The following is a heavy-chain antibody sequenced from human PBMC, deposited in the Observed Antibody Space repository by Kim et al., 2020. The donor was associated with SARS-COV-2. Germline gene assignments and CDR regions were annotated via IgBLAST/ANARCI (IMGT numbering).Heavy chain of an antibody. D-gene: IGHD3-10*01. CDR1: GFTFSSYG. J-gene: IGHJ6*02. CDR3: AKDRIDTGNYYGMDV. Sequence: GGSLRLSCAVSGFTFSSYGMHWVRQAPGKGLEWVSTIRGSGDITDYADSVKGRFTISRDNSKQTLYLEMRSLRAGDTAVYYCAKDRIDTGNYYGMDVWGQGTTVTVSS. CDR2: IRGSGDIT. V-gene: IGHV3-23*01.